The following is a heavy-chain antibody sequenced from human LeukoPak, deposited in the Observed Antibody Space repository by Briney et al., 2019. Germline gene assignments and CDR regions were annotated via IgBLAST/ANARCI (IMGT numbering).Heavy chain of an antibody. CDR2: INPSGGST. CDR1: GYTFTRYY. Sequence: ASVKVCCKASGYTFTRYYMHWVRQAPGQGLEWMGIINPSGGSTSYAQKFQGRVTMTRDTSTSTVYMELSSLRSEDTAVYYCAREGDVDTATWHWFDPWGQGTLVTVSS. J-gene: IGHJ5*02. CDR3: AREGDVDTATWHWFDP. D-gene: IGHD5-18*01. V-gene: IGHV1-46*01.